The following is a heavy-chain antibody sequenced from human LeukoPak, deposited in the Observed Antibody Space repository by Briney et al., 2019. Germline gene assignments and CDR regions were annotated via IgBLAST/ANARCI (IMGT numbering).Heavy chain of an antibody. CDR3: ARRGTLPFDY. D-gene: IGHD1-26*01. CDR2: IYTSGST. CDR1: GGSISSGSYS. Sequence: PSETLSLTCTVSGGSISSGSYSWSWIRQPAGKGLEWIGRIYTSGSTKYNPSLKSRVTISVDTTKNQFSLKLSSVTAADTAVYYCARRGTLPFDYWGQGTLVTVSS. J-gene: IGHJ4*02. V-gene: IGHV4-61*02.